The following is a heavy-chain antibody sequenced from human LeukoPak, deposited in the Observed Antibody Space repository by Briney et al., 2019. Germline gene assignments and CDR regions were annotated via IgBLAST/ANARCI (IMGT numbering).Heavy chain of an antibody. D-gene: IGHD2-2*01. Sequence: PSETLSLTCTVSGGSISSSSYYWGWIRQPPGKGLEWIGSIYYSGSTYYNPSLKSRVTISVDTSKNQFSLKLSSVTAADMAVYYCAIRFYCSSTSCQGVFDYWGQGTLVTVSS. CDR3: AIRFYCSSTSCQGVFDY. V-gene: IGHV4-39*01. J-gene: IGHJ4*02. CDR2: IYYSGST. CDR1: GGSISSSSYY.